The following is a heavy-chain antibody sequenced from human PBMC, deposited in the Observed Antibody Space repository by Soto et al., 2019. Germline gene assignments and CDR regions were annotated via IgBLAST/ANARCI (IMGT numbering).Heavy chain of an antibody. D-gene: IGHD2-15*01. V-gene: IGHV3-23*01. CDR2: ISGSGGST. J-gene: IGHJ4*02. Sequence: EVQLLESGGGLVQPGGSLRLSCAASGFTFSSYAMSWVCQAPGKGLEWVSAISGSGGSTYYADSVKGRFTISRDNSKNTLYLQMNSLRAEDTAVYYCANRYCSGGSCSADYWGQGTLVTVSS. CDR3: ANRYCSGGSCSADY. CDR1: GFTFSSYA.